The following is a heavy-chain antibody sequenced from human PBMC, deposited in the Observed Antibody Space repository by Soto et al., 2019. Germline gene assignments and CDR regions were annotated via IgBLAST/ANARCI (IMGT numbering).Heavy chain of an antibody. J-gene: IGHJ6*03. V-gene: IGHV4-39*01. CDR3: ASLYCSSTSCYSNYYYYYMDV. CDR2: IYYSGST. Sequence: SETLSLTCTVSGGSISSSSYYWGWIRQPPGKGLEWIGSIYYSGSTYYNPSLKSRVTISVDTSKNQFSLKLSSVTAADTAVYYCASLYCSSTSCYSNYYYYYMDVWGKGTTVT. D-gene: IGHD2-2*01. CDR1: GGSISSSSYY.